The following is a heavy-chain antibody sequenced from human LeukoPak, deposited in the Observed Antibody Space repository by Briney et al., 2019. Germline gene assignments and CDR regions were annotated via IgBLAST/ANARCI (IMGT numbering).Heavy chain of an antibody. D-gene: IGHD3-9*01. Sequence: GGSLRLSCAASGFIFSSYSMNWVRQAPGKGLEWVSYISSSSNTIYYADSVKGRFTISRDNAKNSLYLQMNSLRAEDTAVYYCARATTYDILTGYSDYWGQGTLVTVSS. J-gene: IGHJ4*02. CDR1: GFIFSSYS. CDR2: ISSSSNTI. CDR3: ARATTYDILTGYSDY. V-gene: IGHV3-48*01.